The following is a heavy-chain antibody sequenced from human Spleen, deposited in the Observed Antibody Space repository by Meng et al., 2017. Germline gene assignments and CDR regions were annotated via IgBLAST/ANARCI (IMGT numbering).Heavy chain of an antibody. V-gene: IGHV4-39*07. J-gene: IGHJ6*02. D-gene: IGHD6-19*01. CDR2: IYYSGST. CDR3: ARDPPGDIAVAGEDYYYYYGMDV. CDR1: GGSIGTYY. Sequence: SETLSLTCTVSGGSIGTYYWGWIRQPPGKGLEWIGSIYYSGSTYYNPSLKSRVTISVDTSKNQFSLKLSSVTAADTAVYYCARDPPGDIAVAGEDYYYYYGMDVWGQGTTVTVSS.